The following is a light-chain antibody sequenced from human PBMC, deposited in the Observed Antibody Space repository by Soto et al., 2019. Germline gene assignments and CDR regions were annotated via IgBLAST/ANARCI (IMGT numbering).Light chain of an antibody. CDR3: SSYTSSSTWV. CDR2: EVS. Sequence: QSVLTQPASVSGSPGQPITISCTGTSSDVGSYNYVSWYQHPPGKAPKLMIYEVSNRPSGVSNRFSGSKSGNTASLTISGLQAEDEADYYCSSYTSSSTWVFGGGTQLTVL. J-gene: IGLJ3*02. V-gene: IGLV2-14*01. CDR1: SSDVGSYNY.